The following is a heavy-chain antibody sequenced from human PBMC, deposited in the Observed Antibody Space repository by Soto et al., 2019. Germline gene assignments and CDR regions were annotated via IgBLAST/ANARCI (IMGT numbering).Heavy chain of an antibody. CDR3: AHSTRVVYDFWSGYWADY. V-gene: IGHV2-5*02. J-gene: IGHJ4*02. CDR2: IYWDDDK. D-gene: IGHD3-3*01. Sequence: SGPTLVNPTQTLTLTCTFSGFSLSTSGVGVGWIRQPPGKALEWLALIYWDDDKRYSPSLKSRLTITKDTSKNQVVLTMTNMDPVDTATYYCAHSTRVVYDFWSGYWADYWGQGTLVTVSS. CDR1: GFSLSTSGVG.